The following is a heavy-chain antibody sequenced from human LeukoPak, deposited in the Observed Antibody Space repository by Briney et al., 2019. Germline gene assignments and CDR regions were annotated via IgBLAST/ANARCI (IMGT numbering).Heavy chain of an antibody. D-gene: IGHD4-17*01. V-gene: IGHV3-53*01. CDR2: IYSGGST. CDR3: AKALAPYGDYFGY. CDR1: GFTVSSNY. J-gene: IGHJ4*02. Sequence: GGSLRLSCAASGFTVSSNYMSWVRQAPGKGLEWASVIYSGGSTYYADSVKGRFTISRDNSKNTLYLQMNSLRAEDTAVYYCAKALAPYGDYFGYWGQGTLVTVSS.